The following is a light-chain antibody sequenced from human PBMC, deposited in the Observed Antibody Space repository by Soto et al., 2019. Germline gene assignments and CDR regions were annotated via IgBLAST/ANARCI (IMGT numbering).Light chain of an antibody. CDR1: QSVASRN. Sequence: EIVWTQSPGTLSLPPGERATLSCRASQSVASRNLAWYQQRSGQAPRLLIYGTSSRAIHTPDRFSGSGSGTDFTLTISDLEPEAFAVYFCQQFGNSLWTFGQGTKVDIK. V-gene: IGKV3-20*01. CDR2: GTS. CDR3: QQFGNSLWT. J-gene: IGKJ1*01.